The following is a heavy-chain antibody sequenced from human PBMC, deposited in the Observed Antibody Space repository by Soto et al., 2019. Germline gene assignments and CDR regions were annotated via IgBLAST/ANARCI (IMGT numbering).Heavy chain of an antibody. V-gene: IGHV1-2*04. CDR2: INPNSGGT. D-gene: IGHD6-13*01. Sequence: ASVKVSCKASGYTFTGYYMHWVRQAPGQGLEWMGWINPNSGGTNYAQKFQGWVTMTRDTSISTAYMELSRLRSDDTAVYYCGTALSPVVYSSSWYLFDPWGKGTLVTVSS. J-gene: IGHJ5*02. CDR1: GYTFTGYY. CDR3: GTALSPVVYSSSWYLFDP.